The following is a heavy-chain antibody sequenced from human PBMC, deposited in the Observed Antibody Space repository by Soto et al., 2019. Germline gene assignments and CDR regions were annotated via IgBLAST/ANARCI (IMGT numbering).Heavy chain of an antibody. CDR1: GDSINSDNYY. CDR3: ARLEGLATISYYFDY. J-gene: IGHJ4*02. CDR2: IYYRGNT. Sequence: QLQLQESGPGLVKPSETLSLTCSVSGDSINSDNYYWGWIRQPPGKGLEWIGSIYYRGNTYYNPSPKTRVTISLDKSTSQFSLKLNSVPAADSAVYFCARLEGLATISYYFDYWGQGTLVTVSS. V-gene: IGHV4-39*01. D-gene: IGHD3-9*01.